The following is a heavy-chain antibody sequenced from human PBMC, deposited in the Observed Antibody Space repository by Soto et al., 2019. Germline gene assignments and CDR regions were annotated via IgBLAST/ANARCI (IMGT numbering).Heavy chain of an antibody. Sequence: QVQLVQSGAEVKKPGSSVKVSCKTSGGTFSSYAISWVRQAPGQGLAWMGGIIPIFGTANYAQKFQGRVTSTADESTSTAYMELSSLRSDDTAVYYCHIVLVTANKWFDPWGQGTLVTVSS. CDR1: GGTFSSYA. V-gene: IGHV1-69*01. CDR3: HIVLVTANKWFDP. D-gene: IGHD2-21*02. CDR2: IIPIFGTA. J-gene: IGHJ5*02.